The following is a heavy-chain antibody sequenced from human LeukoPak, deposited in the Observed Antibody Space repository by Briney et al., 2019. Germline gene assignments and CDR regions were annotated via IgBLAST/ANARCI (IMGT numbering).Heavy chain of an antibody. V-gene: IGHV4-38-2*02. Sequence: SETLSLTCTVSGYSISSGYYWGWIRRPPGKGLEWIGSIYHSGSTYYNPSLKSRVTISVDTSKNQFSLKLSSVTAADTAVYYCARVGSSYDSSGYYYFDYWGQGTLVTVSS. CDR3: ARVGSSYDSSGYYYFDY. CDR2: IYHSGST. CDR1: GYSISSGYY. J-gene: IGHJ4*02. D-gene: IGHD3-22*01.